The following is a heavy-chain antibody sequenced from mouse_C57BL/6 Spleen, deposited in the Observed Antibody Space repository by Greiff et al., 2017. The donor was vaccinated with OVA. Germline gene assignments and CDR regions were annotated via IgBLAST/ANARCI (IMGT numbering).Heavy chain of an antibody. J-gene: IGHJ3*01. V-gene: IGHV1-19*01. D-gene: IGHD4-1*01. CDR3: ARQLTGEGSSY. CDR2: INPYNGGT. Sequence: EVQLVESGPVLVKPGASVKMSCKASGYTFTDYYMNWVKQSHGKSLEWIGVINPYNGGTSYNQKFKGKATLTVYKSSSTAYMELNSLTSEDSAVYYCARQLTGEGSSYWGQGTLVTVSA. CDR1: GYTFTDYY.